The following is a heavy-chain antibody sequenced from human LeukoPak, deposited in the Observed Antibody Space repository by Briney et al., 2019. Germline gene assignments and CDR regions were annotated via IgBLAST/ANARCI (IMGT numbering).Heavy chain of an antibody. J-gene: IGHJ4*02. CDR2: ISWDGGST. V-gene: IGHV3-43*01. CDR1: GFTFDDYT. CDR3: ATGARYSYKSWYHFDY. D-gene: IGHD5-18*01. Sequence: GGSLRLSCAASGFTFDDYTMHWVRQAPGKGLEWVSLISWDGGSTYYADSVKGRFTISRDNSKNSLYLQMYSLRTEDTALYYCATGARYSYKSWYHFDYWGQGTLVTVSS.